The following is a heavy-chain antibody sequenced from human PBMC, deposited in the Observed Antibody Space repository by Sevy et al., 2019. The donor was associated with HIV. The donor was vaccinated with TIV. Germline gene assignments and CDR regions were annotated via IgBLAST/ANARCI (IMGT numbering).Heavy chain of an antibody. J-gene: IGHJ6*02. CDR1: GFTFSDAA. CDR2: IRSKANTYTT. Sequence: GGSLRLSCAASGFTFSDAAMHWVRQASGKGLEWIGRIRSKANTYTTAYAASGKGRFIIGRDDSKNTAYLQMNRLRPEDTAKYYCTFSSDYYQYGWDVWGQGTTVTVSS. D-gene: IGHD6-6*01. V-gene: IGHV3-73*01. CDR3: TFSSDYYQYGWDV.